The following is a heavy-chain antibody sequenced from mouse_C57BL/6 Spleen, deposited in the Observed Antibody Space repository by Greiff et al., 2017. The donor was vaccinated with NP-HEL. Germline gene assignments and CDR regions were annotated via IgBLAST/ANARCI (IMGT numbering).Heavy chain of an antibody. Sequence: EVMLVESEGGLVQPGSSIKLSCTASGFTFSDYYMAWVRQVPEKGLEWVANINYDGSSTYYLDSLKSRFIISRDNAKNILYLQMSSLKSEDTATYYCAIDTGYGYDGFDYWGQGTTLTVAS. CDR3: AIDTGYGYDGFDY. CDR2: INYDGSST. CDR1: GFTFSDYY. J-gene: IGHJ2*01. D-gene: IGHD2-2*01. V-gene: IGHV5-16*01.